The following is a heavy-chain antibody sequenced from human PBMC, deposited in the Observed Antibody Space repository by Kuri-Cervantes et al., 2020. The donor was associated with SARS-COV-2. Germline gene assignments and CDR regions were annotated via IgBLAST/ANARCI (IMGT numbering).Heavy chain of an antibody. Sequence: SETLSLTCIVSGGSIISDNWWSWIRQPPGKGLEWVGEVHYSGSTNYNPSLKSRVTMSMDKSKNHFSLMLTSMTAADTAVYYCARDLPGLYYAMDVWGQGTTVTVSS. CDR3: ARDLPGLYYAMDV. V-gene: IGHV4-4*02. J-gene: IGHJ6*02. D-gene: IGHD2-2*01. CDR1: GGSIISDNW. CDR2: VHYSGST.